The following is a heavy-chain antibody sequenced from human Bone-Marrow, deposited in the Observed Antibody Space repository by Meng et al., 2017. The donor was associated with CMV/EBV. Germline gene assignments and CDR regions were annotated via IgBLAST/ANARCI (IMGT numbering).Heavy chain of an antibody. CDR2: VHYSGST. J-gene: IGHJ4*02. CDR3: ARDPAPLSGWDY. CDR1: GDSVSSGRYY. Sequence: GSLRLSCTVSGDSVSSGRYYWSWIRQPPGKGLEWIGYVHYSGSTNYSPSLKSRVTMSVDTSKNQFSLKVSSVTAADTAVYYCARDPAPLSGWDYWGQGTLVTVSS. D-gene: IGHD6-19*01. V-gene: IGHV4-61*01.